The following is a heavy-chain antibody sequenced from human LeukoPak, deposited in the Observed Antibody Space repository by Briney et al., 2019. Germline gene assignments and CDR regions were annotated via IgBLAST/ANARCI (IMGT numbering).Heavy chain of an antibody. CDR1: GFTFSSYG. CDR2: IRYDGSNK. CDR3: ARDRGYCSGGSCEYYFDY. J-gene: IGHJ4*02. D-gene: IGHD2-15*01. V-gene: IGHV3-30*02. Sequence: PGGSLRLSCAASGFTFSSYGMHWVRQAPGKGLEWVAFIRYDGSNKYYADSVKGRFTISRDNAKNSLYLQMNSLRAEDTAVYYCARDRGYCSGGSCEYYFDYWGQGTLVTVSS.